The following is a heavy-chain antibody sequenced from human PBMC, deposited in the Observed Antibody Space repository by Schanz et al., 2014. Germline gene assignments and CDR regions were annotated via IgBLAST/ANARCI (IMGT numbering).Heavy chain of an antibody. CDR1: GFTFSSYA. CDR2: ISGSGGST. CDR3: ARGDPVAGLDY. Sequence: EVQLLESGGGLVQPGGSLRLSCAASGFTFSSYAMSWVRQAPGKGLEWVSAISGSGGSTYYADSVKGRFIISRDNSKNNSKNTRYVQMNSLRGEDTGMYYCARGDPVAGLDYWGRGTLVTVSS. V-gene: IGHV3-23*01. J-gene: IGHJ4*02.